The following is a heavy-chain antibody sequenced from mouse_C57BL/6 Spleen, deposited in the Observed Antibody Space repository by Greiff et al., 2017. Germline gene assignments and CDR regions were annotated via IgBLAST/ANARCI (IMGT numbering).Heavy chain of an antibody. D-gene: IGHD1-1*01. V-gene: IGHV1-69*01. Sequence: QVQLQQPGAELVMPGASVKLSCKASGYTFTSYWMHWVKQRPGQGLEWIGDIDPSDSYTNYNQKFKGKSTLTVDKSSSTAYMQLSSLTSEDSAVYYCARALGSSYDYWGQGTTLTVSS. J-gene: IGHJ2*01. CDR1: GYTFTSYW. CDR3: ARALGSSYDY. CDR2: IDPSDSYT.